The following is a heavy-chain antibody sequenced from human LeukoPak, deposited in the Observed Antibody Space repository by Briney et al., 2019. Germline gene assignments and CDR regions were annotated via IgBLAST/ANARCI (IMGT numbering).Heavy chain of an antibody. Sequence: ASVKVSCKASGYTFTSYDINWVRQATGQGLEWMGWMNPNSGNTGYAQKFQGRVAMTRNTSISTAYMELSSLRSEDTAVYYCARAIYDSSGYYYFDYWGQGTLVTVSS. J-gene: IGHJ4*02. CDR2: MNPNSGNT. V-gene: IGHV1-8*01. D-gene: IGHD3-22*01. CDR3: ARAIYDSSGYYYFDY. CDR1: GYTFTSYD.